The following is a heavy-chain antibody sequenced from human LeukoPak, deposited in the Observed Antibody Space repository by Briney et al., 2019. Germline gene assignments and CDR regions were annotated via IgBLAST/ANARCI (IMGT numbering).Heavy chain of an antibody. J-gene: IGHJ4*02. Sequence: GGSLRLSCAGSGFTFSSYSINWVRQAPGKGLEWISYISTSGTSIYYADSMKGRFTISRDNAKNSLYLQMNSLRDEDTAVYYCARDRARVDSSSDYWGQGTLVTVSS. CDR2: ISTSGTSI. CDR1: GFTFSSYS. CDR3: ARDRARVDSSSDY. V-gene: IGHV3-48*02. D-gene: IGHD3-22*01.